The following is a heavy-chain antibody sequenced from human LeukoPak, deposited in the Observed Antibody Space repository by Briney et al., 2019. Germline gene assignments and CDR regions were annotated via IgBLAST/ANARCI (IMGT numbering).Heavy chain of an antibody. D-gene: IGHD3-10*01. CDR1: GFTFSSYW. CDR3: AKDLHYGSAGY. J-gene: IGHJ4*02. CDR2: IQTDGSST. V-gene: IGHV3-74*01. Sequence: GGSLRLSCAASGFTFSSYWMHWVRQAPGKGLVWVSRIQTDGSSTNYADSVKGRFTISRDDAKNTLYLQMNSLRAEDTAVYYCAKDLHYGSAGYWGQGTLVTVSS.